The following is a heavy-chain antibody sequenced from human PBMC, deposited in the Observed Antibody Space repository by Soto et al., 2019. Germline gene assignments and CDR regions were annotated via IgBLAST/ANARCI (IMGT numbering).Heavy chain of an antibody. CDR1: GGTFSSYA. CDR3: ARERDYNSDAFDI. V-gene: IGHV1-69*13. D-gene: IGHD4-4*01. J-gene: IGHJ3*02. CDR2: IIPIFGTA. Sequence: VASVKVSCKASGGTFSSYAISWVRQAPGQGLEWMGGIIPIFGTANYAQKFQGRVTITADESTSTAYMELSSLRSEDTAVYYCARERDYNSDAFDIWGQGTMVTVSS.